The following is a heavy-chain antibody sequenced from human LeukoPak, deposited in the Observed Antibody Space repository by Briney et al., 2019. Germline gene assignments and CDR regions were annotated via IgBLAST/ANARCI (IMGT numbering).Heavy chain of an antibody. V-gene: IGHV3-30*18. Sequence: GRSLRLSCAASGFTFGSYGMHWVRQAPGKGLEWVAVISYDGSNKYYADSVKGRFTISRDNSKNTLYLQMNSLRAEDTAVHYCAKDIGVQLWVFDYWGQGTLVTVSS. D-gene: IGHD5-18*01. CDR3: AKDIGVQLWVFDY. CDR1: GFTFGSYG. J-gene: IGHJ4*02. CDR2: ISYDGSNK.